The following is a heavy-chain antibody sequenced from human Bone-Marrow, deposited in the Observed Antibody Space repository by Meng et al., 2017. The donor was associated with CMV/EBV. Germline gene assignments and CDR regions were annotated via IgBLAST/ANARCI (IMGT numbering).Heavy chain of an antibody. CDR3: AKEDYSNSYYSDY. J-gene: IGHJ4*02. D-gene: IGHD6-6*01. Sequence: SLKISCAASGFTFDDYAMHWVRQAPGKGLEWVSGISWNSGSIGYADSVKGRFTISRDNSKNTLYLQMNSPRAEDTALYYCAKEDYSNSYYSDYWGQGTLVTVSS. V-gene: IGHV3-9*01. CDR1: GFTFDDYA. CDR2: ISWNSGSI.